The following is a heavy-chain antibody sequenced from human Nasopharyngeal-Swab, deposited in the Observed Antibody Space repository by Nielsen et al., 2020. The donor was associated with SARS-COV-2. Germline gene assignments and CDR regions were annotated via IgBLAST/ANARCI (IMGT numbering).Heavy chain of an antibody. CDR2: ISYDGSKK. D-gene: IGHD6-13*01. Sequence: GGSLRLYCAASGFTFSSYAMHWARKAPGKGLEWVAVISYDGSKKYYADSVKGRFTISRDNSKNTLYLQMNSLRAEDTAVYYCARDQGSSWYTYYYYYGMDVWGQGTTVTVSS. CDR3: ARDQGSSWYTYYYYYGMDV. V-gene: IGHV3-30-3*01. J-gene: IGHJ6*02. CDR1: GFTFSSYA.